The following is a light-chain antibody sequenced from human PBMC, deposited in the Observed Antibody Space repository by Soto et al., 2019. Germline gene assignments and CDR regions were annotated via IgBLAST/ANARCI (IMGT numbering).Light chain of an antibody. CDR2: EDN. CDR3: QCYDSSNVV. Sequence: NFMLTQPHSVSESPGKTVTISCTRSSGRIASNYVQWYQQRPGSAPTTVIYEDNKRPSGVPDRFSGSIDSSSNSAFLTISGLKTEVEAYYFCQCYDSSNVVFAKGTQLTVL. J-gene: IGLJ2*01. V-gene: IGLV6-57*04. CDR1: SGRIASNY.